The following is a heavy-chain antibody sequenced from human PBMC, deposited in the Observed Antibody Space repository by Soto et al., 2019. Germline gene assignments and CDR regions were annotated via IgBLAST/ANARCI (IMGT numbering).Heavy chain of an antibody. CDR2: ISGSGGST. J-gene: IGHJ4*02. CDR1: GFTFSSYA. Sequence: GGSLRLSCAASGFTFSSYAMSWVRQAPGKGLEWVSAISGSGGSTYYADSVKGRFTISRDNSKNTLYLQMNSLRAEDTAVYYCAKDPLERRLAHYFDYWGQGTLVTVSS. CDR3: AKDPLERRLAHYFDY. V-gene: IGHV3-23*01. D-gene: IGHD1-1*01.